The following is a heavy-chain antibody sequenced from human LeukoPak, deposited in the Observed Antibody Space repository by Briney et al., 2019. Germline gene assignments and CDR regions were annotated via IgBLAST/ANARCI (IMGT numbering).Heavy chain of an antibody. J-gene: IGHJ4*02. D-gene: IGHD3-10*01. CDR2: ISGSGGST. V-gene: IGHV3-23*01. CDR1: GFTFSSYA. Sequence: PGGSLRLSCAASGFTFSSYAMSWVRQAPGKGLEWVSAISGSGGSTYYADSVKGRFTISRDNSKNTLYLQMNSLRAEDTAVYYCAKDLGGSGSYYKTGFDYWGQGTLVTVSS. CDR3: AKDLGGSGSYYKTGFDY.